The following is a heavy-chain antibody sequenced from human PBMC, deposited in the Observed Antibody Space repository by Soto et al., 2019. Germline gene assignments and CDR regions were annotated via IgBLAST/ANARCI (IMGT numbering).Heavy chain of an antibody. CDR1: GGSFSGYY. CDR3: ARGQVTMILMVNLLQSYFDS. V-gene: IGHV4-34*01. D-gene: IGHD3-22*01. Sequence: SETLSLTCAVYGGSFSGYYWSWIRQPPGKWLEWIGEINHSGSTKYNPSLKSRVTISVDTSKNHFSLRLSSVTAADTAVYYCARGQVTMILMVNLLQSYFDSWGQGXLVTVYS. J-gene: IGHJ4*02. CDR2: INHSGST.